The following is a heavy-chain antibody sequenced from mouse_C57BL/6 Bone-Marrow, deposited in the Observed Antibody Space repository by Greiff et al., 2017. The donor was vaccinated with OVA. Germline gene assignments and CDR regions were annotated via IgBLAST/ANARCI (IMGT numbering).Heavy chain of an antibody. CDR2: SRHKANDYTT. V-gene: IGHV7-1*01. J-gene: IGHJ1*03. CDR3: ARGGYSGYFDV. Sequence: EVKLVESGGGLVQSGRSLRLSCATSGFTFSDFYMEWVRQAPGQGLEWIAASRHKANDYTTEYSASVKGRFIVSRDTSQSILYLQMHALKAEDTAIYDCARGGYSGYFDVWGTGTTVTVSS. CDR1: GFTFSDFY. D-gene: IGHD1-3*01.